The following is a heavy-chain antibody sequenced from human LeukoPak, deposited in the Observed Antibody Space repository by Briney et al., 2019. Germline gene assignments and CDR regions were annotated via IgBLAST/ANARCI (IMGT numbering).Heavy chain of an antibody. V-gene: IGHV3-21*01. CDR1: GFTFSSYS. CDR2: ISSSSSYI. CDR3: AREPALEWLLDPPGHYYYMDV. Sequence: PGGSLRLSCAASGFTFSSYSMNWVRQAPGKGLEWVSSISSSSSYIYYADSVKGRFTISRDNAKNSLYLQMNSLRAEDTAVYYCAREPALEWLLDPPGHYYYMDVWGKGTTVTVSS. D-gene: IGHD3-3*01. J-gene: IGHJ6*03.